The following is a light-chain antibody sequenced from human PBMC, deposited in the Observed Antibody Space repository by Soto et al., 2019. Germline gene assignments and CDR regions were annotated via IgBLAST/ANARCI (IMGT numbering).Light chain of an antibody. CDR1: SSDVGGSNY. V-gene: IGLV2-14*01. J-gene: IGLJ1*01. CDR3: SSYTSSSLYV. CDR2: DVS. Sequence: QSALTQPASVSGSPGQSITISCTGTSSDVGGSNYVSWYQQLPGKAPQLMIYDVSDRPSGVSNRFSGSKSGNTASLTISGLQAEDEADYYCSSYTSSSLYVFGTGTKLTVL.